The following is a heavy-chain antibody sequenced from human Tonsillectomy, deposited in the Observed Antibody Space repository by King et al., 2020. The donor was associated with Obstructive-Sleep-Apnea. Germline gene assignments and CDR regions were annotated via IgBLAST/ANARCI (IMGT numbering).Heavy chain of an antibody. Sequence: QVQLQESCPGLVKPSETLSLTCTVSVGSLISYYWSWFRQPPGKGLEWIGYIYYSGSTRYNPSLKNRFTISVDTSKNQFSLKLSSVTAADTAVYYCAIHTTDYDVLAGYSYHFDSWGQGTLVTVSS. V-gene: IGHV4-59*08. J-gene: IGHJ4*02. D-gene: IGHD3-9*01. CDR3: AIHTTDYDVLAGYSYHFDS. CDR1: VGSLISYY. CDR2: IYYSGST.